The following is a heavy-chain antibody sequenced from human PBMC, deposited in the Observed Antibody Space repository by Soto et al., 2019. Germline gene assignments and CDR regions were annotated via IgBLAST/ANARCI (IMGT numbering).Heavy chain of an antibody. CDR1: GFTFSNAW. Sequence: GGSLRLSCAASGFTFSNAWMSWVRQAPGKGLEWVGRIKSKTDGGTTDYAAPVKGRFTISRDDSKNTLYLQMNSLKTEDTAVYYCTTDRYSSRGFDYWGQGTLVTVSS. D-gene: IGHD6-13*01. CDR3: TTDRYSSRGFDY. CDR2: IKSKTDGGTT. V-gene: IGHV3-15*01. J-gene: IGHJ4*02.